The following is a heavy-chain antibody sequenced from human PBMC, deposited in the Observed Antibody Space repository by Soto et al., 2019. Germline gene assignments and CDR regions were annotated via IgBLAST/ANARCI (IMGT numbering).Heavy chain of an antibody. D-gene: IGHD3-10*01. CDR1: GGSISSYY. J-gene: IGHJ5*02. CDR3: ARGGSGSYYPWFDP. CDR2: IYYSGST. Sequence: PSETLSLTCTVSGGSISSYYWSWIRQPPGKGLEWIGYIYYSGSTNYNPSLKSRVTISVDTSKNQFSLKLSSVTAADTAVYYCARGGSGSYYPWFDPWGQGTLVTVSS. V-gene: IGHV4-59*01.